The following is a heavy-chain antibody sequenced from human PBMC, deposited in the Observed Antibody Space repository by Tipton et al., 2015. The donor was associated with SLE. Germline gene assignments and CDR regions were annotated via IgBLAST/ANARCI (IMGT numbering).Heavy chain of an antibody. D-gene: IGHD6-19*01. CDR2: IYYSGST. CDR1: GGSISSSSYY. J-gene: IGHJ4*02. V-gene: IGHV4-39*01. Sequence: TLSLTCTVSGGSISSSSYYWGWIRQPPGKGLEWIGGIYYSGSTYYNPSLKSRVTISVDTSKNQFSLKLSSVTAADTAVYYCASPAVAGFDYWGQGTLVTVSS. CDR3: ASPAVAGFDY.